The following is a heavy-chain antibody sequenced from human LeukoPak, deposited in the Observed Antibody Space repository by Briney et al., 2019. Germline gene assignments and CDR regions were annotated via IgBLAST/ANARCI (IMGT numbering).Heavy chain of an antibody. D-gene: IGHD3-22*01. Sequence: PSQTLSLTCAVSGGSISSGGYSWSWIRQPPGKGLEWIGYIYHSGSTYYNPSLKSRVTISVDRSKKQFSLKLSSVTAADTAVYYCARKAGIYDSSGYDVWGQGTTVTVSS. CDR2: IYHSGST. CDR1: GGSISSGGYS. V-gene: IGHV4-30-2*01. J-gene: IGHJ6*02. CDR3: ARKAGIYDSSGYDV.